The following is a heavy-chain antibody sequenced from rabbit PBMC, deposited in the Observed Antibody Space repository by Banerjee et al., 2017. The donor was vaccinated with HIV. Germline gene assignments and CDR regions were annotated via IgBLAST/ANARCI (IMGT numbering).Heavy chain of an antibody. CDR3: ARDSGSSFSSYGMDL. J-gene: IGHJ6*01. D-gene: IGHD8-1*01. Sequence: QEQLEESGGDLVKPEGSLTLTCTASGFSFSSSYWICWVRQAPGKGLEWIACIDTGSSGSAYYASWAKGRFTISKTSSTTVTLQMTSLTAADTATYFCARDSGSSFSSYGMDLWGPGTLVTVS. CDR2: IDTGSSGSA. CDR1: GFSFSSSYW. V-gene: IGHV1S45*01.